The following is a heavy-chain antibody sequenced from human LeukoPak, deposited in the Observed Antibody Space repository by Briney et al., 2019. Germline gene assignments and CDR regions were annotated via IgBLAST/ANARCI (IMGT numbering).Heavy chain of an antibody. CDR3: ARGRYCSGGSCYYVDY. CDR2: IYSGGST. CDR1: GFTVSSNY. V-gene: IGHV3-53*01. Sequence: GGSLRLSCAASGFTVSSNYMSWVRQAPGKGLEWVSVIYSGGSTYHADSVKGRFTISRDNSKNTLYLQMNSLRAEDTAVYYCARGRYCSGGSCYYVDYWGQGTLVTVSS. D-gene: IGHD2-15*01. J-gene: IGHJ4*02.